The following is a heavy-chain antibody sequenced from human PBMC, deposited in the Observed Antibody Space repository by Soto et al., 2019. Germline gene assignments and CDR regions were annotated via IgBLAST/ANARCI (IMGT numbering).Heavy chain of an antibody. CDR2: ISWDGGST. V-gene: IGHV3-43D*03. CDR3: AKATYYYDSSGYYYYYYGMDV. CDR1: GFTFDDYA. Sequence: GGSLRLSCAASGFTFDDYAMHWVRQAPGKGLEWVSLISWDGGSTYYADSVKGRFTISRDNSKNSLYLQMNSLRAEDTDLNYCAKATYYYDSSGYYYYYYGMDVWGQGTTVTVSS. D-gene: IGHD3-22*01. J-gene: IGHJ6*02.